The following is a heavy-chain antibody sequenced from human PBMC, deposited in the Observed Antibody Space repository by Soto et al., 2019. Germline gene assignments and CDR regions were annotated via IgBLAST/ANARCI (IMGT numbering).Heavy chain of an antibody. J-gene: IGHJ6*02. V-gene: IGHV3-23*01. CDR1: GFTFSSYA. Sequence: PGGSLRLSCAASGFTFSSYAMSWVRQAPGKGLEWVSAITGDGSSTYYADSVKGRFTISRDNSKNTLYLQMNSLRAEDTAVYYCAKDPHYYFWSGYYIAYYGMDVWGQGTTVTVSS. D-gene: IGHD3-3*01. CDR2: ITGDGSST. CDR3: AKDPHYYFWSGYYIAYYGMDV.